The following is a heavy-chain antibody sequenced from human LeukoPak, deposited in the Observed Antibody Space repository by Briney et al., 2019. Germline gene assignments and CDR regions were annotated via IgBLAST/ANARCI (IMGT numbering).Heavy chain of an antibody. J-gene: IGHJ4*02. CDR2: ISSSDTTI. Sequence: PGGSLRLSCVASGFTFSSYEFNWVRQAPGKGLDWVAFISSSDTTIYYTDSVKGRFIISRDNSKNSLYLQMNSLRAEDTALYYCARGSIPPDYWGQGTLVTVSS. D-gene: IGHD2-21*01. V-gene: IGHV3-48*03. CDR3: ARGSIPPDY. CDR1: GFTFSSYE.